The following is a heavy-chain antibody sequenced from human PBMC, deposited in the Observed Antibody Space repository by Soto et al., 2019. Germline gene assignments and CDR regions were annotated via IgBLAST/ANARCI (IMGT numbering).Heavy chain of an antibody. Sequence: DLEQSGAEVKKPGASVKVSCKASGYSFTDYYIHWVRQAPGQGLEWMGWIIPNNGGTKYAQKFQDRVTMTRDTSITTAYMELSRLRSDDTAVYYCARGTFDSSGNYFAGWFDPWGQGTLVTVSS. J-gene: IGHJ5*02. CDR2: IIPNNGGT. V-gene: IGHV1-2*02. CDR1: GYSFTDYY. CDR3: ARGTFDSSGNYFAGWFDP. D-gene: IGHD3-22*01.